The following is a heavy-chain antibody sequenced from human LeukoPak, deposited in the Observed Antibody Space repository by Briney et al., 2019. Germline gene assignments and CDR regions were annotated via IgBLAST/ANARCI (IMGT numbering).Heavy chain of an antibody. CDR1: GFTFSSYG. D-gene: IGHD3-16*01. Sequence: GGSLRLSCAASGFTFSSYGMHWVRQAPGKGLEWVSFIRYDGSNEYYADSVRGRFTISRDNSKNTLYLQMNSLRAEDTAVYYCAKAPRVHGGRYYYYYMDVWGKGTTVTISS. V-gene: IGHV3-30*02. CDR3: AKAPRVHGGRYYYYYMDV. J-gene: IGHJ6*03. CDR2: IRYDGSNE.